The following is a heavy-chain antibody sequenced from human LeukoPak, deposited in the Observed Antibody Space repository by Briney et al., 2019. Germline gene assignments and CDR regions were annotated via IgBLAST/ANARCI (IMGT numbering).Heavy chain of an antibody. CDR2: IYPGDSDA. CDR3: ERRRDLYSGSYYPFDY. V-gene: IGHV5-51*01. J-gene: IGHJ4*02. CDR1: GYSYTSYW. Sequence: GESLKISCKGSGYSYTSYWIGWVRQMPGKGLKWIGIIYPGDSDASYSPSFQGQVTISADKSISTAYLQWSSLKASDTAMYYCERRRDLYSGSYYPFDYWGQGTLVTVSS. D-gene: IGHD1-26*01.